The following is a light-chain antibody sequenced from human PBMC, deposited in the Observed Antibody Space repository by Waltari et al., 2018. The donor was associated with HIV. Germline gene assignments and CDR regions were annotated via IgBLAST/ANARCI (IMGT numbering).Light chain of an antibody. CDR3: QQYDSSPRS. Sequence: EVVLTQSPGTLSLSPGDRATLSCRASQRVRSSYLAWFQQKPGQAPRLLMYGASTRATGIPNRFSGSESGTDVTLTISRLEPEDFAVYYCQQYDSSPRSFGQGTKVEI. CDR2: GAS. V-gene: IGKV3-20*01. J-gene: IGKJ1*01. CDR1: QRVRSSY.